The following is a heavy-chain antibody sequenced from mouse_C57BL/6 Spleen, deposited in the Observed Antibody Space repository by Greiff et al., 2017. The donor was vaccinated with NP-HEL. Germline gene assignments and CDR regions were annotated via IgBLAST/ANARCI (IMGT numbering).Heavy chain of an antibody. Sequence: QVQLKESGPELVKPGASVKISCKASGYAFSSSWMNWVKQRPGKGLEWIGRIYPGDGDTNYNGKFKGKATLTADKSSSTAYMQLSSLTSEDSAVYFCARETYYGSQYYYALDYWGQGTSVTVSS. CDR2: IYPGDGDT. V-gene: IGHV1-82*01. CDR1: GYAFSSSW. CDR3: ARETYYGSQYYYALDY. J-gene: IGHJ4*01. D-gene: IGHD1-1*01.